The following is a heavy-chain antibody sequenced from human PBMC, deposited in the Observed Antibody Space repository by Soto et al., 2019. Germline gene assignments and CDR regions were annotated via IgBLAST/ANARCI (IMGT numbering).Heavy chain of an antibody. J-gene: IGHJ4*02. V-gene: IGHV3-9*01. D-gene: IGHD4-17*01. CDR1: GFTFDDYA. Sequence: EVQLVESGGGLVQPGRSLRLSCAASGFTFDDYAMHWVRQAPGKGLEWVSGISWNSGSIGYADSVKGRFTISRDNAKYSLYLQMNSLRAEDTALYYCAKGNYGDYAAYLDYWGQGTLVTVSS. CDR2: ISWNSGSI. CDR3: AKGNYGDYAAYLDY.